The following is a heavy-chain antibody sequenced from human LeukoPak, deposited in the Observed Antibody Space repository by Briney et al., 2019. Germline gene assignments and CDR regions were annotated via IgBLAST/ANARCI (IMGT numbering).Heavy chain of an antibody. CDR3: ARAVDTAAGTSRLGFDY. V-gene: IGHV3-30*04. J-gene: IGHJ4*02. Sequence: GGSLRLSCSASGFSFKIYAFHWVRQTPGKGLEWVALISDDGNNQYYADSVKGRFTISRDNSKNTLYLQMNGLRAEDTAVYYCARAVDTAAGTSRLGFDYWGQGTLVTVSS. CDR1: GFSFKIYA. D-gene: IGHD6-13*01. CDR2: ISDDGNNQ.